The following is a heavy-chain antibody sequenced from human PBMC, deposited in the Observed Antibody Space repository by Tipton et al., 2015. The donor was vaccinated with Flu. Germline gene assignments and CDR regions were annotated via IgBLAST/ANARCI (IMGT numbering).Heavy chain of an antibody. V-gene: IGHV3-21*01. Sequence: GSLRLSCAASGFTFSSYYMNWVRQAPGKGLEWVSSISSSNSYTYYTDSVKGRFTVSRDNSKNSLYLEMNSLKAEDTAVYYCATGTGYADQYWGQGTLVTVSS. CDR3: ATGTGYADQY. J-gene: IGHJ4*02. D-gene: IGHD3/OR15-3a*01. CDR2: ISSSNSYT. CDR1: GFTFSSYY.